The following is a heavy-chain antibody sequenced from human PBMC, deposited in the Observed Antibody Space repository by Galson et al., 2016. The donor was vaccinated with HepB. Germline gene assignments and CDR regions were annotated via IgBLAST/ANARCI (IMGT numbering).Heavy chain of an antibody. J-gene: IGHJ4*02. CDR1: GYTFTSYY. CDR2: INPSGGST. CDR3: ARNATYCSSTSCSTHYYDY. Sequence: SVKVSCKASGYTFTSYYMHWVRQAPGQGLEWMGIINPSGGSTSYAQKLQGRVTMTRDTSTSTVYMELSSLRSEDTAVYYCARNATYCSSTSCSTHYYDYWGQGTLVTVSS. V-gene: IGHV1-46*01. D-gene: IGHD2-2*01.